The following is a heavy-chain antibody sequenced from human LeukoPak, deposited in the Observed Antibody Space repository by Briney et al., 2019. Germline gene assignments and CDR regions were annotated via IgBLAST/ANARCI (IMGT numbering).Heavy chain of an antibody. D-gene: IGHD6-13*01. J-gene: IGHJ4*02. Sequence: GGSLRLSCAASGFTFSSYAMSWVRQAPGKGLEWVSAISGSGGSTYYADSVKGRFTISRDNSKNSLYLQMNSLRAEDTAVYYCARFIAAPYYFDYWGRGTLVTVSS. V-gene: IGHV3-23*01. CDR2: ISGSGGST. CDR1: GFTFSSYA. CDR3: ARFIAAPYYFDY.